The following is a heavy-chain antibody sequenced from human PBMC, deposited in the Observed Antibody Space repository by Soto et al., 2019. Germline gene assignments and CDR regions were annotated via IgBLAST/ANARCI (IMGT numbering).Heavy chain of an antibody. Sequence: QVQLVQSRAEVKKPGSSVKVSCKASGGTFSSYAISWVRQAPGQGLEWMGGIIPLFGTAKYAQKFQGRVTITADESTSTAYMELSSLRSEDTAVYYCASSTSCYTCGPFDPWGQGTLVTVSS. J-gene: IGHJ5*02. D-gene: IGHD2-2*02. CDR1: GGTFSSYA. CDR3: ASSTSCYTCGPFDP. CDR2: IIPLFGTA. V-gene: IGHV1-69*01.